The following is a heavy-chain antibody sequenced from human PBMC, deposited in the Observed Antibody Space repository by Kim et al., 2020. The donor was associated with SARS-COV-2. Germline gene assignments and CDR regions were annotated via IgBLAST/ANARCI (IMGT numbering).Heavy chain of an antibody. D-gene: IGHD3-22*01. V-gene: IGHV3-49*02. Sequence: ESVKGRFTISRDDSKSIAYLQMNSLKTEDTAVYYCTRSYYYDSRGYHLDYWGQGTLVTVSS. CDR3: TRSYYYDSRGYHLDY. J-gene: IGHJ4*02.